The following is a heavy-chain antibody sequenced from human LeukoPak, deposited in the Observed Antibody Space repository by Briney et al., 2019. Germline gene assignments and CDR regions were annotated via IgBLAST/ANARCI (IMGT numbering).Heavy chain of an antibody. Sequence: GGSLRLSCAASGFTFSTYAMTWVRQAPGKGLEWVSAITGGGDSTFYADSVKGRFTTSRDNSKNILYLQMSSLRAEDTAVYYCAKDRDAVYGDYVHWGQGTLVTVSS. CDR2: ITGGGDST. D-gene: IGHD4-17*01. J-gene: IGHJ4*02. CDR1: GFTFSTYA. CDR3: AKDRDAVYGDYVH. V-gene: IGHV3-23*01.